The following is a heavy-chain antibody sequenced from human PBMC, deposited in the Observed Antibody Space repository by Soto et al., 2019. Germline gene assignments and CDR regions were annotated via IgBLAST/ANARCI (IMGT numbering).Heavy chain of an antibody. J-gene: IGHJ4*02. D-gene: IGHD4-17*01. CDR3: ARDPHDYGDYGVDY. CDR2: ISSSSSTI. Sequence: GGSLRLSCAASGFTFSSYSMNWVRQAPGKGLEWVSYISSSSSTIYYADSVKGRFTISRDNAKNSLYLQMNSLRAEDTAVYYCARDPHDYGDYGVDYWGQGTLVTVSS. V-gene: IGHV3-48*01. CDR1: GFTFSSYS.